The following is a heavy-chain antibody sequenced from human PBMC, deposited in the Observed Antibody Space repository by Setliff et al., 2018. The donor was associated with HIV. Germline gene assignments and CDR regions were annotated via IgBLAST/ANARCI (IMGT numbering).Heavy chain of an antibody. V-gene: IGHV1-46*01. CDR3: ASAGAWQRNALDI. Sequence: ASVKVSCKPSGYSFTNHYMHWVRQAPGQGLEWMGVINPTGGSTGNTQKFQGRVAMTRDTSTSTVYMELSSLRSEDTAVYYCASAGAWQRNALDIWGQGTMVT. D-gene: IGHD5-12*01. CDR2: INPTGGST. J-gene: IGHJ3*02. CDR1: GYSFTNHY.